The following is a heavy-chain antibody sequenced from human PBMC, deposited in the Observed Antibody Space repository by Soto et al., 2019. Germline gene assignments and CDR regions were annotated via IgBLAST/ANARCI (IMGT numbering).Heavy chain of an antibody. Sequence: GASVKVSCKASGGTFSSYAISWVRQAPGQGLEWMGGIIPIFGTANYAQNFQGRVTIAADKSTNTAYMELSSLRSEDTAVYYCARDMGDGYNSAGRFDPWGQGTLVTVSS. CDR3: ARDMGDGYNSAGRFDP. V-gene: IGHV1-69*06. CDR1: GGTFSSYA. CDR2: IIPIFGTA. J-gene: IGHJ5*02. D-gene: IGHD5-12*01.